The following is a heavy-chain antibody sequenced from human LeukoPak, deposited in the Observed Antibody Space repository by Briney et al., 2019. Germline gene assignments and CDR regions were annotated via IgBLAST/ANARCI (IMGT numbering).Heavy chain of an antibody. CDR3: AKDHAGSGRAFEY. CDR2: MSSDGTKS. Sequence: GTSLRLSCATSGFTFRMSGVHWVRQAPGKGLEWVALMSSDGTKSYYADSVKGRFTVSRDTSKDIVYLQMKSLSADDTGIYYCAKDHAGSGRAFEYWGQGTLLTVSS. D-gene: IGHD3-10*01. V-gene: IGHV3-30*04. CDR1: GFTFRMSG. J-gene: IGHJ4*02.